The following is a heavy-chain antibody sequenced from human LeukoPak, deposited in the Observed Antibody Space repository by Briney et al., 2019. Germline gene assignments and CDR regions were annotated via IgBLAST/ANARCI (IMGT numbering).Heavy chain of an antibody. V-gene: IGHV4-38-2*02. J-gene: IGHJ3*02. CDR2: IYHSGST. D-gene: IGHD6-13*01. CDR3: ARDVGIAAPPDAFDI. Sequence: PSETLSLTCTVSGYSISSGYYWGWIRPPPGKGLEWIGSIYHSGSTYYNPSLKSRVTISVDTSKNQFSLKLSSVTAADTAVYYCARDVGIAAPPDAFDIWGQGTMVTVSS. CDR1: GYSISSGYY.